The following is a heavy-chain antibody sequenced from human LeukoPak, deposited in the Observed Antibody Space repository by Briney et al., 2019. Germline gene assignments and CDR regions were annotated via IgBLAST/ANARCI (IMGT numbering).Heavy chain of an antibody. CDR2: IYPGDSDT. CDR1: GYSFTSYW. J-gene: IGHJ6*02. CDR3: ARGPYCSGGSCYWYYGMDV. D-gene: IGHD2-15*01. V-gene: IGHV5-51*01. Sequence: GESLKISCKGSGYSFTSYWIGWVRQLPGKGLEWMGIIYPGDSDTRYSPPFQGQVTISADKSISTAYLQWSSLKASDTAMYYCARGPYCSGGSCYWYYGMDVWGQGTTVTVSS.